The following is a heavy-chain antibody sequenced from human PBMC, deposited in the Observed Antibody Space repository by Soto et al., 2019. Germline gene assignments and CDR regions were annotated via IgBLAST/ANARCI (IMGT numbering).Heavy chain of an antibody. V-gene: IGHV3-30-3*01. CDR2: ISYDGSNK. Sequence: WVAVISYDGSNKYYADSVKGRFTISRDNSKNTLYLQMNSLRAEDTDVYYCARGRYYGSGSYSTPYYFDFWGQGTLVIV. J-gene: IGHJ4*02. CDR3: ARGRYYGSGSYSTPYYFDF. D-gene: IGHD3-10*01.